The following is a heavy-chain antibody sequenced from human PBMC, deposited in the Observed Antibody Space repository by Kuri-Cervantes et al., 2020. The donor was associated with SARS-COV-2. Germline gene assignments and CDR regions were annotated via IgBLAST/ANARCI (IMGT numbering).Heavy chain of an antibody. CDR2: FDPEQREI. CDR3: ARGGGGYCSSTSCYSFWAFDI. J-gene: IGHJ3*02. Sequence: ASVKVSCKVSGNTLTELPLHWVRQAPGKGLEWMGGFDPEQREIIYAQKFQGRVSMTEDTSTDTAYMELRSLRSDDTAVYYCARGGGGYCSSTSCYSFWAFDIWGKGTMVTVSS. CDR1: GNTLTELP. D-gene: IGHD2-2*02. V-gene: IGHV1-24*01.